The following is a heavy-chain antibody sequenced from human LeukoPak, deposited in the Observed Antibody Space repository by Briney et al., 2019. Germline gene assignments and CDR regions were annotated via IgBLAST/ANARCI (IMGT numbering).Heavy chain of an antibody. Sequence: GGSLTLSCAASGFTFSSYSMNWARQAPGKGLEWVSSISSTYSYIYYADSVKGRFTIYRDNAKNSLYLQMNSLRAEDTAVYYCARDGYYDSSNDFVYWGQGSLVSV. J-gene: IGHJ4*02. D-gene: IGHD3-22*01. CDR2: ISSTYSYI. CDR1: GFTFSSYS. V-gene: IGHV3-21*01. CDR3: ARDGYYDSSNDFVY.